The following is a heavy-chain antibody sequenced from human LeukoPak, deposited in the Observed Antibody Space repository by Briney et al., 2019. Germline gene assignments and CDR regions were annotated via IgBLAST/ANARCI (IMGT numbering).Heavy chain of an antibody. V-gene: IGHV2-5*01. J-gene: IGHJ4*02. CDR2: IYWNDDK. Sequence: SGPTLVNPTQTLTLTCTFSGFSLSTSGVGVGWIHQPPGKALEWLALIYWNDDKRYSPSLKSRLTITKDTSKNQVVLTMTNMDPVDTATYYCAQLGYCSSTSCPAAGYWGQGTLVTVSS. D-gene: IGHD2-2*01. CDR1: GFSLSTSGVG. CDR3: AQLGYCSSTSCPAAGY.